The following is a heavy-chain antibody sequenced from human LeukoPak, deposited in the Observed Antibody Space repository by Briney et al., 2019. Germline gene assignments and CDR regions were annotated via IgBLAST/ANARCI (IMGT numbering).Heavy chain of an antibody. Sequence: SETLSLTCTVSGGSTSSYYWSWIRQPPGKGLEWIGYIYYSGSTNYNPSLKSRVTMSVDTSKNQFSLKLSSVTAADTAVYYCARGSGYYYPPGYWGQGTLVTVSS. CDR1: GGSTSSYY. CDR3: ARGSGYYYPPGY. J-gene: IGHJ4*02. CDR2: IYYSGST. V-gene: IGHV4-59*01. D-gene: IGHD3-22*01.